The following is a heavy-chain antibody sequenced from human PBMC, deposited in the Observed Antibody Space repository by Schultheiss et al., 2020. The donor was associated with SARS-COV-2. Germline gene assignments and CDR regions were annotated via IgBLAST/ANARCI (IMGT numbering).Heavy chain of an antibody. V-gene: IGHV3-23*01. J-gene: IGHJ6*02. CDR3: ARGYPSSGWPNGMDV. CDR2: ISGSGGST. CDR1: GFTFSSYA. Sequence: GGSLRLSCSDSGFTFSSYAMSWVRQAPGKGLEWVSAISGSGGSTYYADSVKGRFTISRDNSKNTLYLQMNSLRAEDTAVYYCARGYPSSGWPNGMDVWGQGTTVTVSS. D-gene: IGHD6-19*01.